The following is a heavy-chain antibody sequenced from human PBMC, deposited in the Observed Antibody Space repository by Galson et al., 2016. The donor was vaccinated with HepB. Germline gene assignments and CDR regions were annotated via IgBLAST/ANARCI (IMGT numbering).Heavy chain of an antibody. D-gene: IGHD3-22*01. J-gene: IGHJ4*02. Sequence: SVKVSCKASGYTFTSFTIGWVRQAPGQGLEWMGWITDYNGNTKYAQKLQGRVTMTTDTSTSTAYMQLRSLRSDDTAVYYWARRGYDNSGYFPDFWGQGTLVTVSS. CDR2: ITDYNGNT. CDR1: GYTFTSFT. V-gene: IGHV1-18*01. CDR3: ARRGYDNSGYFPDF.